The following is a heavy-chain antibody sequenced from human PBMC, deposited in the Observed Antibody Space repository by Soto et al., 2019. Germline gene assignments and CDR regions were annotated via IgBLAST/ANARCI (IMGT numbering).Heavy chain of an antibody. CDR3: ARDYGDPSRFDH. CDR2: IIPIFGTA. J-gene: IGHJ5*02. Sequence: QVQLVQSGAEVKKPGSSVKVSCKASGGTFSSYAISWVRQAPGQGLEWMGGIIPIFGTANYAQKFQGRVRIPADESTSPAYRELSSLRSEDTAVDYCARDYGDPSRFDHSGQGTLVTVCS. CDR1: GGTFSSYA. D-gene: IGHD4-17*01. V-gene: IGHV1-69*01.